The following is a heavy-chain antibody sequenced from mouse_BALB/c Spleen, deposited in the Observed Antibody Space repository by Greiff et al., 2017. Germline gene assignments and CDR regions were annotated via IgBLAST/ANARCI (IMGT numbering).Heavy chain of an antibody. CDR1: GFTFSSFG. Sequence: EVKVEESGGGLVQPGGSRKLSCAASGFTFSSFGMHWVRQAPEKGLEWVAYISSGSSTIYYADTVKGRFTISRDNPKNTLFLQMTSLRSEDTAMYYCARSYYGSSLLAYWGQGTLVTVSA. D-gene: IGHD1-1*01. CDR3: ARSYYGSSLLAY. V-gene: IGHV5-17*02. J-gene: IGHJ3*01. CDR2: ISSGSSTI.